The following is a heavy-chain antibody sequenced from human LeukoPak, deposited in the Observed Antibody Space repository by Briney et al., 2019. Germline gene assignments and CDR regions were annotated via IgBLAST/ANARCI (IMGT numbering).Heavy chain of an antibody. Sequence: ASVKVSCKASGYSFTSYEINWVRQATGQGLEWMGWMNPHSGNTGNAQKFQGRVSITRFTTISTAYMELTSLTSEDTAVYYCARGDYKGFDYWGQGTLVTVSS. J-gene: IGHJ4*02. CDR3: ARGDYKGFDY. CDR2: MNPHSGNT. CDR1: GYSFTSYE. V-gene: IGHV1-8*03. D-gene: IGHD4-11*01.